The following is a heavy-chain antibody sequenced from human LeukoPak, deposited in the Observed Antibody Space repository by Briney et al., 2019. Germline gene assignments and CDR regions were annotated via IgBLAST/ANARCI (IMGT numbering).Heavy chain of an antibody. V-gene: IGHV3-23*01. CDR1: GFTFSSYA. Sequence: RAGGSLRLSCAASGFTFSSYAMSWVRQAPGKGLEWVSAISGSGGSTYYADSVKGRFTISRDNSKNTLYPQMNSLRAEDTAVYYCATARLSSFWGQGTLVTVSS. D-gene: IGHD3-10*01. CDR2: ISGSGGST. CDR3: ATARLSSF. J-gene: IGHJ4*02.